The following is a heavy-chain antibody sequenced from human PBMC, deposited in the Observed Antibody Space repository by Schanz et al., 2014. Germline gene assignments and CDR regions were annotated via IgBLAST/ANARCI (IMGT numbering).Heavy chain of an antibody. V-gene: IGHV1-18*01. Sequence: QVQLVQSGAEVKKPGASVKVSCKASGYTFTSYAISWVRQAPGQGLEWMGRIIPSLGLAKYEQKFQGRVTMTTDTSTSTAYMELSSLRSDDTAVYYCARGGGPEDVFDIWGQGTMVTVSS. CDR3: ARGGGPEDVFDI. CDR2: IIPSLGLA. D-gene: IGHD5-12*01. J-gene: IGHJ3*02. CDR1: GYTFTSYA.